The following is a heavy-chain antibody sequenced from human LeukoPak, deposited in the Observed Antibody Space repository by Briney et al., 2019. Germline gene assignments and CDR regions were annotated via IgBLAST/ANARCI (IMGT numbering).Heavy chain of an antibody. CDR1: GGSISSYQ. D-gene: IGHD5-24*01. CDR3: ARGRDGHDY. V-gene: IGHV4-59*01. CDR2: IYYSGST. Sequence: PSQTLSLTCTVPGGSISSYQWSWIRQPPGEGLEWIGYIYYSGSTKYNPSLNSRVTISVDTSNNQFSLRLSSVTAADTAVYYCARGRDGHDYWGQGTLVTVSS. J-gene: IGHJ4*02.